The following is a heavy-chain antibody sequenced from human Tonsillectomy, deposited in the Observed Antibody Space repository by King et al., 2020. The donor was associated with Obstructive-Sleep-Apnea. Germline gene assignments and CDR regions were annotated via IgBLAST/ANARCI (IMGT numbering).Heavy chain of an antibody. CDR2: IYYSWST. V-gene: IGHV4-59*08. D-gene: IGHD1-26*01. CDR3: ARSGSGMDV. CDR1: GGSISSYY. J-gene: IGHJ6*02. Sequence: VQLQESGPGLVKPSETLSLTCTVSGGSISSYYWCWIRQPPGKGLEWIGDIYYSWSTNYNPSLKSRVTISVDTSKNQFSLKLSSVTAADTAVYYCARSGSGMDVWGQGTTVTVSS.